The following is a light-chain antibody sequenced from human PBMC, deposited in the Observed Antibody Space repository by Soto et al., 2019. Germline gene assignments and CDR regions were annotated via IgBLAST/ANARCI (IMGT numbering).Light chain of an antibody. CDR3: CPYAGSYTFV. CDR2: DVS. Sequence: QSALTQPRSVSGSPAQSVTISCTGTSSDVGGYKYVSWYQQYPGKAPKVMIYDVSKRPSGVPDRFSGSKSGNTASLTISGFQAEDEADYYCCPYAGSYTFVFGSGTKVTVL. V-gene: IGLV2-11*01. J-gene: IGLJ1*01. CDR1: SSDVGGYKY.